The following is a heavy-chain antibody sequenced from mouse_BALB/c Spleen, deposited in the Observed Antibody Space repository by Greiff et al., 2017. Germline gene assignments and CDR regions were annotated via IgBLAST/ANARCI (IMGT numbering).Heavy chain of an antibody. D-gene: IGHD2-2*01. CDR2: IRLKSDNYAT. J-gene: IGHJ4*01. CDR3: RGGYLHYYAMDY. V-gene: IGHV6-3*01. Sequence: EVKLVESGGGLVQPGGSMKLSCVASGFTFSSYWMSWVRQSPEKGLEWVAEIRLKSDNYATHYAESVKGKFTISRDDSKSRLYLQMNSLRAEDTGIYYCRGGYLHYYAMDYWGQGTSVTVSS. CDR1: GFTFSSYW.